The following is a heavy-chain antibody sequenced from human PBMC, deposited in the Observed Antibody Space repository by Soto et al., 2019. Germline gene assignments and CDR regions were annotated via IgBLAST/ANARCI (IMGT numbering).Heavy chain of an antibody. CDR3: ARHAVAPDYYDSSGQNFDY. D-gene: IGHD3-22*01. J-gene: IGHJ4*02. V-gene: IGHV4-59*08. CDR1: GGSISSYY. CDR2: IYYSGST. Sequence: PSETLSLTCTVSGGSISSYYWSWIRQPPGKGLEWIRYIYYSGSTNYNPSLKSRDTIKVDTSKNLFSLKLSSVTAADTAVYYCARHAVAPDYYDSSGQNFDYWGQGTLVTVS.